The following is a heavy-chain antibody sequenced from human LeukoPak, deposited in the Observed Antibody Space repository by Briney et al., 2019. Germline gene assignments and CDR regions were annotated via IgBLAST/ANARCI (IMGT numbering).Heavy chain of an antibody. J-gene: IGHJ4*02. V-gene: IGHV4-34*01. CDR3: ARDGERGASPFDY. CDR2: INHSGST. CDR1: GRSFSGYY. D-gene: IGHD4-17*01. Sequence: PSETLSLTCAVYGRSFSGYYWSWIRQPPGKGLEWIGEINHSGSTNYNPSLKSRVTISVDTSKNQFSLKLSSVTAADTAAYYCARDGERGASPFDYWGQGTLVTVSS.